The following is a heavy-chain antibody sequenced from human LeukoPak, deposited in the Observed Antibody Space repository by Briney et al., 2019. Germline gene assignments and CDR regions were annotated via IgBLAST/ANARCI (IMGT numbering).Heavy chain of an antibody. Sequence: SETLSLTCTVSGDSISSSSYYWGWIRQPPGKELEWIGSIYYSGSTYYNPSLTSRVTISVAPSKNQFSLKLSSVTAADTAVYYCARDYLGGNPDAFDMWGQGTMVTVSS. D-gene: IGHD4-23*01. V-gene: IGHV4-39*07. CDR2: IYYSGST. CDR3: ARDYLGGNPDAFDM. J-gene: IGHJ3*02. CDR1: GDSISSSSYY.